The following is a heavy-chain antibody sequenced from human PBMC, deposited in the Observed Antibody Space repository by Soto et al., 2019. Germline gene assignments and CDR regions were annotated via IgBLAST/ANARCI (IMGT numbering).Heavy chain of an antibody. CDR1: GFTFSSYG. CDR3: AKDGLVDIVVVTAARSYFDY. V-gene: IGHV3-30*18. D-gene: IGHD2-21*02. CDR2: ISYDGSNK. J-gene: IGHJ4*02. Sequence: QVQLVESGGGVVQPGRSLRLSCAASGFTFSSYGMHWVRQAPGKGLECVAVISYDGSNKYYADSVKGRFTISRDNSKNTLYLQMNSLRAEDTAVYYCAKDGLVDIVVVTAARSYFDYWGQGTLVTVSS.